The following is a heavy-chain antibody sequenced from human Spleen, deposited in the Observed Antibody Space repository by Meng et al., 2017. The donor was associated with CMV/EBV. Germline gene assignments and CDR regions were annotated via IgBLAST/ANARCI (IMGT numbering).Heavy chain of an antibody. CDR1: GFTVSSNY. D-gene: IGHD2-15*01. CDR3: VRNGVVADRKYYFDY. V-gene: IGHV3-53*01. J-gene: IGHJ4*02. CDR2: IYSDSST. Sequence: GESLKISCAASGFTVSSNYMSWVRQAPGKGLEWVSIIYSDSSTYYADSVKGRFTISRDNSKNTLYLQMNSLRAEDTAVYYCVRNGVVADRKYYFDYWGQGMLVTVSS.